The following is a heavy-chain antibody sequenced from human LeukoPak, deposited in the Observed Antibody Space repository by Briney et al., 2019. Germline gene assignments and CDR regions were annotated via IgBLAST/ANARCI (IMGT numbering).Heavy chain of an antibody. V-gene: IGHV4-39*01. CDR2: IYYSGST. CDR1: GGSISSSSYY. CDR3: ASSRDGYNFPFDY. J-gene: IGHJ4*02. Sequence: SETLSLTCTVSGGSISSSSYYWGWIRQPPGKGLEWIGSIYYSGSTYYNPSLKSRVTISVDTSKNQFSPKLSSVTAADTAVYYCASSRDGYNFPFDYWGQGTLVTVSS. D-gene: IGHD5-24*01.